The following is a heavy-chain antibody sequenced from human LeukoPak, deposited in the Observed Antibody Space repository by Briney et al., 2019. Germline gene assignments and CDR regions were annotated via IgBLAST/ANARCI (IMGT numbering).Heavy chain of an antibody. CDR2: INPSNGGT. Sequence: ASVKVSCKASGCTFMGHFMHWVRQAPGQGLEWMGFINPSNGGTIYAQKFQGRVTITRDTSIDTVYMDLSSLTSDDTSIYYCAREHVGFDYWGQGALVTVSS. D-gene: IGHD3-10*01. CDR1: GCTFMGHF. V-gene: IGHV1-2*02. J-gene: IGHJ4*02. CDR3: AREHVGFDY.